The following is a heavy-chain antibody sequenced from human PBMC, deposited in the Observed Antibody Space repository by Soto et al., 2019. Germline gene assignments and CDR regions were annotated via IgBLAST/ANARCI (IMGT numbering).Heavy chain of an antibody. Sequence: AASGVTLSNVWMNWVRQAPGKGPEWVGRIKSKTDGGTVEYAAPVKDRFTISGDDSENTLYLQMNSLKTEDTAVYYCSHGYYQYFESWGQGTLVTVSS. D-gene: IGHD5-18*01. J-gene: IGHJ4*02. CDR2: IKSKTDGGTV. V-gene: IGHV3-15*07. CDR3: SHGYYQYFES. CDR1: GVTLSNVW.